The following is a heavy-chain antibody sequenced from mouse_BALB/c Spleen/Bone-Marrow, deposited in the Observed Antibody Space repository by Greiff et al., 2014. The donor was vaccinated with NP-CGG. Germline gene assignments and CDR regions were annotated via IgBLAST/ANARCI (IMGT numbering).Heavy chain of an antibody. CDR2: INPDSRTI. J-gene: IGHJ4*01. D-gene: IGHD3-3*01. CDR3: ARRDYYYGMDY. CDR1: GFDFSRYW. Sequence: EVQLVESRGGLVQPGGSLKLSCAASGFDFSRYWMSWVRQAPGKGLEWIGEINPDSRTINSTPSLKDKFIISRDNGKNTLYLQMRKVRSEDTALYYCARRDYYYGMDYWGQGTSVTVSS. V-gene: IGHV4-1*02.